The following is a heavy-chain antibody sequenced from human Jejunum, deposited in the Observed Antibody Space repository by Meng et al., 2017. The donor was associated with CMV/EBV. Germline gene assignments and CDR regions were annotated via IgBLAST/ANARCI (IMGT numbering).Heavy chain of an antibody. Sequence: CCMRWVRQAAGKGLGWVTVMRYDGSGGYYADYEEGRFTICRNNSKDTLYLEMKSLGPEDTAVYYCAKCFCSGTDCYTDYYYGMDVWGQGTTVTVSS. V-gene: IGHV3-30*02. CDR3: AKCFCSGTDCYTDYYYGMDV. CDR1: CC. D-gene: IGHD2-21*02. J-gene: IGHJ6*02. CDR2: MRYDGSGG.